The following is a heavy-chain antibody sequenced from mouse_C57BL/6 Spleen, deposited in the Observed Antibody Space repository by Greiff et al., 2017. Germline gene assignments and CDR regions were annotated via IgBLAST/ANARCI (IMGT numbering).Heavy chain of an antibody. V-gene: IGHV1-42*01. CDR1: GYSFTGYY. D-gene: IGHD2-2*01. CDR3: ARTLGYDVLMDY. CDR2: INPSTGGT. J-gene: IGHJ4*01. Sequence: VQLQQSGPELVKPGASVKISCKASGYSFTGYYMNWVKQSPEKSLEWIGEINPSTGGTTYNQKFKAKATLTVDKSSSTAYMQLKSLTSEDSAVYYCARTLGYDVLMDYWGQGTSGTVSS.